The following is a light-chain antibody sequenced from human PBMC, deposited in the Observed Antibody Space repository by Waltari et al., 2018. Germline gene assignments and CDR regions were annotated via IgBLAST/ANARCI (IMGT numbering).Light chain of an antibody. CDR3: SSYRTTNTWV. CDR1: SSDVGGYNY. V-gene: IGLV2-14*01. CDR2: EVK. J-gene: IGLJ3*02. Sequence: QSALTQPASVSGSSGQSITISCTGTSSDVGGYNYVSWYQQRPGKAPKLRIYEVKNRPSGVSNRLSGAKSGHTASLTISGLQPEDEADYYCSSYRTTNTWVFGGGTKLTVL.